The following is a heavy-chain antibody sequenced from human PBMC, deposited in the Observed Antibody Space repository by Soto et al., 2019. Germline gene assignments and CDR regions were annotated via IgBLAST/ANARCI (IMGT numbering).Heavy chain of an antibody. CDR3: ARDVVDY. J-gene: IGHJ4*02. D-gene: IGHD2-21*01. CDR1: GFTFSNYG. CDR2: IWYGGTNK. V-gene: IGHV3-33*01. Sequence: QVQLVESGGGVVQPGRSLRLSCVASGFTFSNYGMHWVRQAPGKGLEWVAVIWYGGTNKYYADSVKGRFTISRDNSKNTLYLQLDSLRVEDTAAYYCARDVVDYWGQGTLVTVSS.